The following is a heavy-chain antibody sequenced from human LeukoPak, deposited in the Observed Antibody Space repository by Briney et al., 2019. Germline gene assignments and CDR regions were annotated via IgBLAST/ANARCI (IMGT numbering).Heavy chain of an antibody. CDR3: AKTLTIQWLADY. V-gene: IGHV3-23*01. J-gene: IGHJ4*02. D-gene: IGHD6-19*01. CDR2: ISGSGGST. CDR1: GFTFSSYS. Sequence: PGGSLRLSCAASGFTFSSYSMNWVRQAPGKGLEWVSAISGSGGSTYYADSVKGRFTISRDNSKNSLYLQMNSLRAEDTAVYYCAKTLTIQWLADYWGKGTLVTVSS.